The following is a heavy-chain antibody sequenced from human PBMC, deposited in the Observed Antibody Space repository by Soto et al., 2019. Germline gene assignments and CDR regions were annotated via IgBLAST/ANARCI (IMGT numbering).Heavy chain of an antibody. CDR1: RLQRNTPGVG. J-gene: IGHJ2*01. V-gene: IGHV2-5*02. Sequence: QITLKESGPTLVKPTQTLAMTCAFSRLQRNTPGVGVGWIRQPPGKALEWLALIYWDDDKRYSPSLEGRLTITKDTSRNQVVLTMTNLDPVHTATYYCAHRPHPYEVYFDLWGRGTLVTVSS. CDR3: AHRPHPYEVYFDL. D-gene: IGHD3-22*01. CDR2: IYWDDDK.